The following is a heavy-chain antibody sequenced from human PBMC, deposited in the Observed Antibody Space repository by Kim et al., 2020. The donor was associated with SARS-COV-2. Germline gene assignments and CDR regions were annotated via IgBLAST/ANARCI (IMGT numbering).Heavy chain of an antibody. D-gene: IGHD4-17*01. CDR1: GYTFTSYG. Sequence: ASVKVSCKTSGYTFTSYGMNWVRQAPGQGLEWMGWINTKTGNPMYAQGFTGRSVFSLDTSVNTAFLEISTLKGEDTAVYYCGTSQDYGDYGVVGHWGQGT. V-gene: IGHV7-4-1*02. J-gene: IGHJ1*01. CDR3: GTSQDYGDYGVVGH. CDR2: INTKTGNP.